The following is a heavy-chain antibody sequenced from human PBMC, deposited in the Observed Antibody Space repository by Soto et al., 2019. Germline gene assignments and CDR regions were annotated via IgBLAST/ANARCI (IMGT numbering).Heavy chain of an antibody. CDR3: AKAIPDGSGSYIGQIDY. J-gene: IGHJ4*02. D-gene: IGHD3-10*01. CDR2: ISWNSGSI. V-gene: IGHV3-9*01. Sequence: GGSLRLSCAASGFTFDDYAMHWVRQAPGKGLEWVSGISWNSGSIGYADSVKGRFTISRDNAKNSLYLQMNSLRAEDTALYYCAKAIPDGSGSYIGQIDYWGRGSLVTVSS. CDR1: GFTFDDYA.